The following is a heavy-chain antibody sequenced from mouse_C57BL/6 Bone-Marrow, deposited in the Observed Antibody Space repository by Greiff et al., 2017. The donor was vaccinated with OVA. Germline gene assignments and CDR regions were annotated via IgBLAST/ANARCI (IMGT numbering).Heavy chain of an antibody. CDR3: ARQAQAPCGY. CDR1: GFTFSSSG. J-gene: IGHJ2*01. V-gene: IGHV5-6*01. CDR2: ISSGGSYT. D-gene: IGHD3-2*02. Sequence: EVQLVESGGDLVKPGGSLKLSCAASGFTFSSSGMSWVRQTPDKRLEWVATISSGGSYTYYPDSVKGRFTISRDNAKNTLYLQMRSLKSEDTAMYDCARQAQAPCGYWGQGTTLTVSS.